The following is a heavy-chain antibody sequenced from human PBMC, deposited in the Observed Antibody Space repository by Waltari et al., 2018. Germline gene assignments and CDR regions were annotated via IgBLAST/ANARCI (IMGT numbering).Heavy chain of an antibody. Sequence: QVQLQESGPGLVKPSETLSLTCTVSGGSISSYYWSWIRQPAGKGLERIGRIYTSGSTNYNPPLKSRVPMSVDTSKNQFSLKLSSVTAADTAVYYCARAVAYYDFWSGYVGAFDIWGQGTMVTVSS. J-gene: IGHJ3*02. D-gene: IGHD3-3*01. V-gene: IGHV4-4*07. CDR2: IYTSGST. CDR1: GGSISSYY. CDR3: ARAVAYYDFWSGYVGAFDI.